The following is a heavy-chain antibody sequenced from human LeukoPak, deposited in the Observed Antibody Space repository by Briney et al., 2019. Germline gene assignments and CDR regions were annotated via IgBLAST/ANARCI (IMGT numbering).Heavy chain of an antibody. J-gene: IGHJ3*01. Sequence: GGSQRLSCAVSGFTFGNSWMNWVRQAPGKGLEWVANIKQDGSEKYYVDSVKGRFTISRDNAKNSLYLQMNSLRAEDTAVYYCARGDYFDRAFDVWGQGTTVTVSS. D-gene: IGHD3-22*01. CDR3: ARGDYFDRAFDV. V-gene: IGHV3-7*03. CDR1: GFTFGNSW. CDR2: IKQDGSEK.